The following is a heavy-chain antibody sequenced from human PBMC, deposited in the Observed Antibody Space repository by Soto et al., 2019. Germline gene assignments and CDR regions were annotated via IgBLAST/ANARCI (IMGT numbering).Heavy chain of an antibody. V-gene: IGHV1-69*13. CDR3: AREGPGYCSGGSCYDY. CDR1: GGTFSGYA. D-gene: IGHD2-15*01. Sequence: GASVKVSCKASGGTFSGYAISWVRQAPGQGLEWMGGIIPIFGTANYAQKFQGRVTITADESTSTAYMELSSLRSEDTAVYYCAREGPGYCSGGSCYDYWGQGTLVTVSS. J-gene: IGHJ4*02. CDR2: IIPIFGTA.